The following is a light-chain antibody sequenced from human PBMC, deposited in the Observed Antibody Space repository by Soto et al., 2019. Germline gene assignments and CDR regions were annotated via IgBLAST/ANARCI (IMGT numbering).Light chain of an antibody. CDR2: LNSDGSH. Sequence: QLALTQSPSASASLGASVKLTCTLSSGHSNYAIAWHQQQPEKGPRFLMKLNSDGSHSKGDGIPDRFSGSSSGAERYLTISTLQSEDEADYYCQTWVTGIHIFGGGTKVTVL. V-gene: IGLV4-69*01. J-gene: IGLJ2*01. CDR3: QTWVTGIHI. CDR1: SGHSNYA.